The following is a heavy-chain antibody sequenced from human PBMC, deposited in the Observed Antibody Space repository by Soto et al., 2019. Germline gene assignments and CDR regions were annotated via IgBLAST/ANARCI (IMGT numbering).Heavy chain of an antibody. CDR2: IDPSDPYS. CDR3: ARRLSGPKEEYNAYYFYGLDV. Sequence: GESLKISCQASGYRLSNYWITWVRQRPGKGLEWMGTIDPSDPYSKNSPSLQGHVSISADRSTNTAYLHWSSLKASDTAVYYCARRLSGPKEEYNAYYFYGLDVWGQGTTVTVSS. D-gene: IGHD1-1*01. J-gene: IGHJ6*02. V-gene: IGHV5-10-1*01. CDR1: GYRLSNYW.